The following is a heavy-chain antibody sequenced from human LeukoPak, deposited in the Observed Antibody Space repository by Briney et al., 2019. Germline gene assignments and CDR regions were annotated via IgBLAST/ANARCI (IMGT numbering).Heavy chain of an antibody. V-gene: IGHV1-2*02. CDR2: INPNSGGT. D-gene: IGHD3-9*01. CDR3: ARAHYDILTGYYSAGNWFDP. CDR1: GYTFTGYY. Sequence: ASVKVSCKASGYTFTGYYMHWVRQAPGQGLEWMGWINPNSGGTNYAQNFQGRVTMTRVTSISTAYMELSRLRSDDTAVYYCARAHYDILTGYYSAGNWFDPWGQGTLVTVSS. J-gene: IGHJ5*02.